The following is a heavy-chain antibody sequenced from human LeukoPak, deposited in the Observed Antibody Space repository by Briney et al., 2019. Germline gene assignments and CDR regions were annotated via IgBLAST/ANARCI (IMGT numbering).Heavy chain of an antibody. CDR1: GFIFSNYW. J-gene: IGHJ6*02. Sequence: PGGSLRLSCAASGFIFSNYWMSWVRQAPGKGLEWVSAISGSGGSTYYADSVKGRFTISRDNSKNTLYLQMNSQRAEDTAVYYCAKGRYCGSSSCYRYYGMDVWGQGTTVTVSS. CDR2: ISGSGGST. D-gene: IGHD2-2*01. CDR3: AKGRYCGSSSCYRYYGMDV. V-gene: IGHV3-23*01.